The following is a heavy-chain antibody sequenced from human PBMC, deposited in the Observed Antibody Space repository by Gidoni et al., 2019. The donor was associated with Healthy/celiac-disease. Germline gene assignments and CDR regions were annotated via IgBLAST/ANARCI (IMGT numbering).Heavy chain of an antibody. V-gene: IGHV1-2*02. D-gene: IGHD2-2*01. CDR2: ITPNSGGT. CDR1: GHTFTGYY. CDR3: ARVLNHCSSTSCYDPDFDY. J-gene: IGHJ4*02. Sequence: QVQLVQSGAEVKKPGAAVKVSCQASGHTFTGYYMHWVRQDPGQGLEWMGWITPNSGGTNYAQKFQGRVTMTRDTSISTAYMELSRLRSDDTAVYYCARVLNHCSSTSCYDPDFDYWGQGTLVTVSS.